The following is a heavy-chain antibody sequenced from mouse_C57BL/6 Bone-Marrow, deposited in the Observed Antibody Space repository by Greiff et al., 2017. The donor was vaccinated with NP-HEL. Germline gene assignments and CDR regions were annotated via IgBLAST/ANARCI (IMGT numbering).Heavy chain of an antibody. CDR1: GYTFTDYE. V-gene: IGHV1-15*01. J-gene: IGHJ2*01. CDR2: IDPETGGT. CDR3: TRRWITTVVAYYFDY. D-gene: IGHD1-1*01. Sequence: QVQLKQSGAELVRPGASVTLSCKASGYTFTDYEMHWVKQTPVHGLEWIGAIDPETGGTAYNQKFKGKAILTADKSSSTAYMELRSLTSEDSAVYYCTRRWITTVVAYYFDYWGQGTTLTVSS.